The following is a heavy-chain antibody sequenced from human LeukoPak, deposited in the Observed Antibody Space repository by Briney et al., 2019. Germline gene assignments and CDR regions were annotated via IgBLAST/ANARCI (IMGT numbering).Heavy chain of an antibody. D-gene: IGHD1-26*01. Sequence: AESLKISCKGSGYSITSYWIGWVRQMPGKGLGWMGIIYPGDSDTRYSPSFQGQVTISADKAISTAYLQWSSLKASDTAMYYCARSISGIDGPIDYWGQGTLVTVSS. CDR2: IYPGDSDT. CDR3: ARSISGIDGPIDY. CDR1: GYSITSYW. V-gene: IGHV5-51*01. J-gene: IGHJ4*02.